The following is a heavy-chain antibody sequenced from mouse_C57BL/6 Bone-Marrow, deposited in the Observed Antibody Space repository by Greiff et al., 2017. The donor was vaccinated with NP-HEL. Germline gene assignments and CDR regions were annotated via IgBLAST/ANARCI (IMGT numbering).Heavy chain of an antibody. D-gene: IGHD2-2*01. CDR2: IHPYSGST. Sequence: VQLQESGAELVKPGASVKLSCKASGYTFTSYWMHWVKQRPGQGLEWIGMIHPYSGSTNYNEKFKSKATLTVDKSSSTAYMQLSSLTSEDSAVYYCAGGYYYGYDWGQGTTLTVSS. V-gene: IGHV1-64*01. CDR1: GYTFTSYW. CDR3: AGGYYYGYD. J-gene: IGHJ2*01.